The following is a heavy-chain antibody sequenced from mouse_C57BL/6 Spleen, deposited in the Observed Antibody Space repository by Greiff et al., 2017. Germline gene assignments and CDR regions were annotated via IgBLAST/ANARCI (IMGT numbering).Heavy chain of an antibody. V-gene: IGHV5-4*03. CDR1: GFTFSSYA. CDR3: ASGENFGFAY. CDR2: ISDGGSYT. J-gene: IGHJ3*01. Sequence: EVKLMESGGGLVKPGGSLKLSCAASGFTFSSYAMSWVRQTPEKRLEWVATISDGGSYTYYPDNVKGRFTISRDNAKNNLYLQMSHLKSEDTAMYYCASGENFGFAYWGQGTLVTVSA.